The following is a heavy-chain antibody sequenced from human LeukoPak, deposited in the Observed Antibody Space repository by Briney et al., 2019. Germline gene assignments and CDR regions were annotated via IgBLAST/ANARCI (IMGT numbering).Heavy chain of an antibody. J-gene: IGHJ4*02. V-gene: IGHV3-43*01. Sequence: GGSLRLSCAASGFTFDDYTMHWVRQAPGKGLEWVSLISWDGGSTYYADSVKGRFTISRDNSKNSLYLQMNSLRTEDTALYYCAKPHRRYYDSSGYHFDYWGQETLVTVSS. D-gene: IGHD3-22*01. CDR3: AKPHRRYYDSSGYHFDY. CDR2: ISWDGGST. CDR1: GFTFDDYT.